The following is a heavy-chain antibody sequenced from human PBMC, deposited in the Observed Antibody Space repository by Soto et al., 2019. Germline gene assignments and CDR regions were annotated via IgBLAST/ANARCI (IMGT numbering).Heavy chain of an antibody. CDR2: ISYDGSNK. D-gene: IGHD6-19*01. CDR1: GFTFSSYA. V-gene: IGHV3-30-3*01. J-gene: IGHJ6*02. CDR3: ARDIEAGYYYYYGMDV. Sequence: PGGSLSLSCAASGFTFSSYAMHWVRQAPGKGLEWVAVISYDGSNKYYADSVKGRFTISRDNSKNTLYLQMNSLRAEDTAVYYCARDIEAGYYYYYGMDVWGQGTTVTVSS.